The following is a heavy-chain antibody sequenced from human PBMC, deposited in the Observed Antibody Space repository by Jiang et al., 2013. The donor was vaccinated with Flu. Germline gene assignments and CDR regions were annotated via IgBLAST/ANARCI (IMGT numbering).Heavy chain of an antibody. J-gene: IGHJ4*02. CDR3: ARLYCSGGSCYSFDY. V-gene: IGHV5-10-1*01. CDR1: SFTSYW. D-gene: IGHD2-15*01. CDR2: IDPGDSYT. Sequence: SFTSYWIRLGAPDARKGLEWMGRIDPGDSYTNYSPSFQGHVTISADKSISTAYLQWSSLKASDTAMYYCARLYCSGGSCYSFDYWGQGTLVTVSS.